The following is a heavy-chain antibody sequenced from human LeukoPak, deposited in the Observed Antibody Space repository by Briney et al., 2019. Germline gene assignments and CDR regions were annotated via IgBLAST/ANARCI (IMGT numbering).Heavy chain of an antibody. Sequence: KPSETLSLTCTVSGYSINSAYYWGWIRQPPGKGLEWIGSIYHSGSPDYNPSLKSRVTISVDTSKNQFSLKLSSVTAADTAVYYCARSGLTTVTTDIWGQGTMVTVSS. CDR1: GYSINSAYY. D-gene: IGHD4-17*01. CDR2: IYHSGSP. J-gene: IGHJ3*02. V-gene: IGHV4-38-2*02. CDR3: ARSGLTTVTTDI.